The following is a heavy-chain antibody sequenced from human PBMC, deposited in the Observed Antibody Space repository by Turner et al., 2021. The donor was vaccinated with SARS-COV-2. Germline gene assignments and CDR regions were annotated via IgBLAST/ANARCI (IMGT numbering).Heavy chain of an antibody. CDR1: GGSFSGYY. Sequence: QVQLQQWGAGLLKLSETLSLTCAAYGGSFSGYYWSGIRQSPGKGLEWIGEISHSGSTTYNPSLKSRVTLSVDRSKIQFSLRLSSVTAADTAVYYCARVNYGGVTVRDYYYYYGMDVWGQGTTVTVS. J-gene: IGHJ6*02. CDR2: ISHSGST. CDR3: ARVNYGGVTVRDYYYYYGMDV. D-gene: IGHD2-21*02. V-gene: IGHV4-34*01.